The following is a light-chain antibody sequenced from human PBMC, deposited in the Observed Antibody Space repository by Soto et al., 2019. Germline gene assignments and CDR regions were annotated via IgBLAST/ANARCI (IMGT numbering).Light chain of an antibody. J-gene: IGKJ5*01. Sequence: EIMLTQSAGTLSLSPGERATVSCRASESVSSSYLAWYKQKPGQAPRLLIFDASQRATGIPARFRGSGSGTDFTLTISSLEPEDSAVYYCQQRHMWPITFGQGTRLEIK. CDR1: ESVSSSY. CDR2: DAS. CDR3: QQRHMWPIT. V-gene: IGKV3D-20*02.